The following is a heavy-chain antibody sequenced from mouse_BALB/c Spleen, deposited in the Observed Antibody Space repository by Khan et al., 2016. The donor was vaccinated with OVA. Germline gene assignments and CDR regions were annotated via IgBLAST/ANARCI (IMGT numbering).Heavy chain of an antibody. Sequence: EVQLQESGPGLVKPSQSLSLTCTVTGYSITSGYAWNWIRQFPGNKLEWMGYISYSGVTSYTPSLKSRISITRDTSKNHFFLQLNSVTTEDTATYYCARGNDYGYYFDYWGQGTTLTVSA. CDR3: ARGNDYGYYFDY. J-gene: IGHJ2*01. D-gene: IGHD1-1*01. CDR1: GYSITSGYA. CDR2: ISYSGVT. V-gene: IGHV3-2*02.